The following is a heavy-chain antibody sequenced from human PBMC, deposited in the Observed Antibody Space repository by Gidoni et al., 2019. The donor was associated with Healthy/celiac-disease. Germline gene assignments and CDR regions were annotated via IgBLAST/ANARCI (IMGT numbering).Heavy chain of an antibody. CDR2: INPSGGST. J-gene: IGHJ3*02. CDR1: GSTFPRYY. V-gene: IGHV1-46*01. D-gene: IGHD1-26*01. Sequence: QVQLVQSGAAATKPGASVKVSSKASGSTFPRYYMPWFRQAPAQGLEWSGIINPSGGSTSYEQKFQGRVTMTRDTSTSTGDMGMSSLRSEDTAVYYCAREKWELLGGGDAFDIWGQGTMVTVSS. CDR3: AREKWELLGGGDAFDI.